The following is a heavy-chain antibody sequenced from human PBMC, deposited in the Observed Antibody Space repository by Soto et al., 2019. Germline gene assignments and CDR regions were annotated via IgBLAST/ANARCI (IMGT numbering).Heavy chain of an antibody. Sequence: GGSLRLSCAASGFTVSSYWMSWVRQAPGKGLEWVANIKQDGSEKYYVDSVKGRFTISRDNAKNSLYLQMNSLRAEDTAVYYCARSRLEWFGELFVRYFDYWGQGTLVTVSS. CDR1: GFTVSSYW. J-gene: IGHJ4*02. CDR2: IKQDGSEK. V-gene: IGHV3-7*01. D-gene: IGHD3-10*01. CDR3: ARSRLEWFGELFVRYFDY.